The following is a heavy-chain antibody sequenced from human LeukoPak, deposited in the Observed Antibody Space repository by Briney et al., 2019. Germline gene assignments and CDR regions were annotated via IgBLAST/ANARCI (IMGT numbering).Heavy chain of an antibody. CDR3: VKDISVAAAEGGDFDY. J-gene: IGHJ4*02. CDR2: ISWNSGSI. CDR1: GFTFDDYA. V-gene: IGHV3-9*01. Sequence: GGSLRLSCASSGFTFDDYAMHWVRQAPGKGLEWVSGISWNSGSINYADSVKGRFTISRDNAKNSLYLQMNSLRVDDTALYYCVKDISVAAAEGGDFDYWGQGTLVTVSS. D-gene: IGHD6-13*01.